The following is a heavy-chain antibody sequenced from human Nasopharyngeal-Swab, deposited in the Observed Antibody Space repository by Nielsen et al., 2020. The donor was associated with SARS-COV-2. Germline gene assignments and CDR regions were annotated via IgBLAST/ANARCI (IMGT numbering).Heavy chain of an antibody. CDR2: LNPSGGST. CDR1: EYTFTSDY. CDR3: ARDLGVVTFGGVIVIPGKFDP. D-gene: IGHD3-16*02. Sequence: ASSKVTYNASEYTFTSDYMHWVRQAPGQGLEWMCILNPSGGSTSYAQKFQGRVTMTRDTSTSTVYMELSSLRPEDTAVYYCARDLGVVTFGGVIVIPGKFDPWGQGTLVTVSS. J-gene: IGHJ5*02. V-gene: IGHV1-46*01.